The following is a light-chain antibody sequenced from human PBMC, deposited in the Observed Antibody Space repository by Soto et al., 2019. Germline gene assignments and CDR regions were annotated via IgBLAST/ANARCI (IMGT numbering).Light chain of an antibody. CDR1: QSISSW. CDR3: QQYNSYPWT. V-gene: IGKV1-5*01. J-gene: IGKJ1*01. Sequence: DIQMTQSPSTLSASVGDRVTITCRARQSISSWLAWFQQKPGKAPKLLIYDASSLESGVPSRFSGSGSGTEFPLTINSLQPDDFATYYCQQYNSYPWTFGQGTKVEI. CDR2: DAS.